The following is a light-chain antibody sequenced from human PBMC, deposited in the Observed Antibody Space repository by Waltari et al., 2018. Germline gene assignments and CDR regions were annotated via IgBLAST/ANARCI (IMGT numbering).Light chain of an antibody. CDR3: QQTYIAPYT. J-gene: IGKJ2*01. V-gene: IGKV1-39*01. CDR1: QTISIY. Sequence: DIQMTQSPSSLSAYVGDRVTITCRASQTISIYLNWFQQKSGKAPKLLIYAASSLQSGVPSRFSGSGSVTDFTLTISSLQPEDFATYYCQQTYIAPYTFGQGTKLEI. CDR2: AAS.